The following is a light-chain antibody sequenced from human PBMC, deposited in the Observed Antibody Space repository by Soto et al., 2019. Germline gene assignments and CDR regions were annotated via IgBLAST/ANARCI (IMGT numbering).Light chain of an antibody. V-gene: IGKV1-5*03. Sequence: PMTQSPSTLSASVGARVTITCRASQSISSWLAWYQQKTGKAPKLLIYKASSLESGVPSRFSGSGSGTELTITISSLQPDDGETYYGQQYNSYSRTFGQGTKVDIK. CDR2: KAS. J-gene: IGKJ1*01. CDR3: QQYNSYSRT. CDR1: QSISSW.